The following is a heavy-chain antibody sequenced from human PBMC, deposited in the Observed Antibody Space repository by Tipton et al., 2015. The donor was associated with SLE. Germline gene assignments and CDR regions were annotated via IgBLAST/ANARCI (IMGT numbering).Heavy chain of an antibody. D-gene: IGHD1-1*01. CDR2: INHSGST. V-gene: IGHV4-34*01. Sequence: TLSLTCALYGGSFSGYYWNWIRQSPGKGLEWIGDINHSGSTNYNPSLKSRVTISVDTSKNQFSLRLSSVTAADTAVYYCARAPGLERSYYYCYYMDVWGKGTTVTVSS. J-gene: IGHJ6*03. CDR1: GGSFSGYY. CDR3: ARAPGLERSYYYCYYMDV.